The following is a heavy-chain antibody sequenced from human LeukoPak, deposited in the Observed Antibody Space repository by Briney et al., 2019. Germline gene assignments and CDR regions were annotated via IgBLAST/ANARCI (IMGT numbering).Heavy chain of an antibody. J-gene: IGHJ4*02. CDR1: GGSFSGHY. D-gene: IGHD6-19*01. CDR2: INHSGST. CDR3: ARDQRDSGCLDY. Sequence: SETLSLTCAVYGGSFSGHYWSWIRQPPGKGLEWIGEINHSGSTNYNPSLKSRVTISVDTSKNQFSLKLSSVTAADTAVYYCARDQRDSGCLDYWGQGTLVTVSS. V-gene: IGHV4-34*01.